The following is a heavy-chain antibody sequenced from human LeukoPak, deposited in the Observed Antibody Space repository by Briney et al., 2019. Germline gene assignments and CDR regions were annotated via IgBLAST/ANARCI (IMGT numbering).Heavy chain of an antibody. CDR3: AKDLVSLSREFPLYYFDY. V-gene: IGHV1-46*01. Sequence: GASVKVSCKASGYTFTSYYMHWVRQAPGQGLEWMGIINPSGGVTSYAQKFQGRVTMTRDTSTSTVHMELSSLRAEDTAVYYCAKDLVSLSREFPLYYFDYWGQGTLVTVSS. J-gene: IGHJ4*02. D-gene: IGHD3-10*01. CDR1: GYTFTSYY. CDR2: INPSGGVT.